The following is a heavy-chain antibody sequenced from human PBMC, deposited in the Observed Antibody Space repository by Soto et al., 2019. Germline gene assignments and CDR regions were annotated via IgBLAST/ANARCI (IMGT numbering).Heavy chain of an antibody. J-gene: IGHJ5*02. V-gene: IGHV4-39*01. CDR1: GGSISSSSYY. CDR3: ARPTTELLFDGWFDP. D-gene: IGHD1-26*01. Sequence: SETLSLTCTVSGGSISSSSYYWGWIRQPPGKGLEWIGSIYYSGSTYYNPSLKSRVTISVDTSKNQFSLKLSSVTAADTAVYYCARPTTELLFDGWFDPWGQGTLVTVSS. CDR2: IYYSGST.